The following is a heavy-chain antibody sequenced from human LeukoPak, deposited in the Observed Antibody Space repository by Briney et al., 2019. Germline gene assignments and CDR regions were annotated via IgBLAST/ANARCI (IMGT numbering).Heavy chain of an antibody. V-gene: IGHV3-21*01. CDR2: ISSSSYI. CDR1: GFTFSSYS. Sequence: GGSLRLSCAATGFTFSSYSMNWVRQAPGKGLEWVSSISSSSYIYYADSVKGRFTISRDNAKNSLYLQMDSLRAEDTAVYYCARDFIPLLMTVTNGGDYWGQGTLVTVSS. CDR3: ARDFIPLLMTVTNGGDY. J-gene: IGHJ4*02. D-gene: IGHD4-17*01.